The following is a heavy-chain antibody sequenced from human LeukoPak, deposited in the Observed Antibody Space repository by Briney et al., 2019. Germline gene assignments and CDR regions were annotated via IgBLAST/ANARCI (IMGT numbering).Heavy chain of an antibody. J-gene: IGHJ3*02. CDR1: GYPINSGYY. CDR2: IYHSGTP. CDR3: ARGPGIWFGDSDI. V-gene: IGHV4-38-2*02. Sequence: PSETLSLTCTVSGYPINSGYYWGWIRQPPGKGLEWIGSIYHSGTPYYNPSLKRRLTISVDTPKNQFSLELNSVTAADTAVYYCARGPGIWFGDSDIWGQGTMVTVSS. D-gene: IGHD3-10*01.